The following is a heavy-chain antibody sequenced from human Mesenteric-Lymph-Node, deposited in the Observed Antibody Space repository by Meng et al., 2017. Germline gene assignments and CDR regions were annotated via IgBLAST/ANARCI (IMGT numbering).Heavy chain of an antibody. CDR2: TYYRSEWFS. V-gene: IGHV6-1*01. J-gene: IGHJ4*02. CDR3: GRGYYFDY. D-gene: IGHD5-12*01. Sequence: VHLLQSGPGLGNPSQTLSLTCAISGDSISSNSAVWNWIRQAPSRGLEWLGRTYYRSEWFSDYAESVKSRITISPDTSKNQFSLQLTSVTPEDAAVYYCGRGYYFDYWGQGTLVTVSS. CDR1: GDSISSNSAV.